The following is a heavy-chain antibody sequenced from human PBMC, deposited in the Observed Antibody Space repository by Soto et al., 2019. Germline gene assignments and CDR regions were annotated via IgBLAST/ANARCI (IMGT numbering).Heavy chain of an antibody. CDR2: IIPIFGTA. Sequence: QVQLVQSGAEVKKPGSSVKVSCKASGGTFSSYAISWVRQATGQGLEWMGGIIPIFGTATYAQKFQGRVTLTADESTGTAYVELSSMRSEDTAVDYWARDVWGQLVAAYWDKGTLVAVSA. D-gene: IGHD6-13*01. CDR3: ARDVWGQLVAAY. CDR1: GGTFSSYA. V-gene: IGHV1-69*01. J-gene: IGHJ4*02.